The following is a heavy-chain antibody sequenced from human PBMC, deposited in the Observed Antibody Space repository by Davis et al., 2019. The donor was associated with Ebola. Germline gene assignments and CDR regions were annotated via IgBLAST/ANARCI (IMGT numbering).Heavy chain of an antibody. Sequence: GESLKISCAASGFTFSSYGMHWVRQAPGKGLEWVAVISYDGSNKYYADSVKGRFIISRDNSKNTLYLQMNSLRAEDTALYYCAKDRLGSGSPYDAFDIWGQGTMVTVSS. D-gene: IGHD3-10*01. CDR1: GFTFSSYG. CDR2: ISYDGSNK. J-gene: IGHJ3*02. V-gene: IGHV3-30*19. CDR3: AKDRLGSGSPYDAFDI.